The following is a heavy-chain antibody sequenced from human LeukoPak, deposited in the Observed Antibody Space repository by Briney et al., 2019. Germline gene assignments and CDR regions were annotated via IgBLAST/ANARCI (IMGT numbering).Heavy chain of an antibody. V-gene: IGHV4-59*08. Sequence: TSETLSLTCTVSGGSISSYYWSWIRQPPGKGLEWIGYIYYSGSTSYNPSLKSRVTISVDTSKNQFSLKLSSVTAADTAVYYCARQVVVPAAVNAFDIWGQGTMVTVSS. D-gene: IGHD2-2*01. CDR3: ARQVVVPAAVNAFDI. CDR1: GGSISSYY. J-gene: IGHJ3*02. CDR2: IYYSGST.